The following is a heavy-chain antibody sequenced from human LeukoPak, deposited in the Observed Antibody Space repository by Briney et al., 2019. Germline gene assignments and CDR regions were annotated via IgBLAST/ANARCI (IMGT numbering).Heavy chain of an antibody. CDR1: GGSISSGDYY. CDR3: ARDEYYDFWSGTPNYYYYYMDV. Sequence: PSQTLSLTCTVSGGSISSGDYYWSWIRQPPGKGLEWIGYIYYSGSTYYNPSLKSRVTISVDTSKNQFSLKLSSVTAADTAVYYCARDEYYDFWSGTPNYYYYYMDVWGKGTTVTVSS. J-gene: IGHJ6*03. D-gene: IGHD3-3*01. V-gene: IGHV4-30-4*01. CDR2: IYYSGST.